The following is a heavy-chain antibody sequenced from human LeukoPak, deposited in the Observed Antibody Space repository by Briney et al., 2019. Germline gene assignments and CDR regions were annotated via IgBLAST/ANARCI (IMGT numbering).Heavy chain of an antibody. V-gene: IGHV4-59*01. CDR1: GGSITSDY. J-gene: IGHJ4*02. CDR2: ISYSGTT. CDR3: ARDPGDTDWYNFDF. Sequence: SETLSLTCTVSGGSITSDYWSWIRQPPGKRLEWIGYISYSGTTYYSPSLKSRIIISIDVSKNQFSLTLTSVTAADTAVYYCARDPGDTDWYNFDFWGQGILVTVSS. D-gene: IGHD3-9*01.